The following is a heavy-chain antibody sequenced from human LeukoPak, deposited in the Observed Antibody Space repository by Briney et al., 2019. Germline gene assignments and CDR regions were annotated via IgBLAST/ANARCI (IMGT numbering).Heavy chain of an antibody. V-gene: IGHV1-18*01. CDR3: ARDYGRDSNYWFDP. CDR1: GYTFTSYG. Sequence: ASAKVSCKASGYTFTSYGISWVRQAPGQGLEWMEWISASNGNTNYAQKLQGRVTMTTDTSTSTAYMELRSLRSDATAVYYCARDYGRDSNYWFDPWGQGNLVTVSS. J-gene: IGHJ5*02. D-gene: IGHD4-11*01. CDR2: ISASNGNT.